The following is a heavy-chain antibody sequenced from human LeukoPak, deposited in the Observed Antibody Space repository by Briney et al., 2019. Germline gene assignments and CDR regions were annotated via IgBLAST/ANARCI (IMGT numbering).Heavy chain of an antibody. Sequence: GGSLRLSCAASGFTFSTYAMHWVRQAPGKCLECVAVILYDGSNEHYTDSVRGRFTISRDNPKTPLWLQMNRLTADDTAVYYCARGEFSGLDYWGQGTLVTVSS. CDR3: ARGEFSGLDY. V-gene: IGHV3-30*10. CDR2: ILYDGSNE. CDR1: GFTFSTYA. D-gene: IGHD5-12*01. J-gene: IGHJ4*02.